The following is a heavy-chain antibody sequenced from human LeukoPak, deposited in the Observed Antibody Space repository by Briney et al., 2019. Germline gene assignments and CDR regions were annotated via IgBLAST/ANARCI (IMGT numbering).Heavy chain of an antibody. Sequence: GGSLRLSCAASGFTFSSYAMTWVRQAPGKGLEWVSAISESGGSTYYADSVKGRFTISRDNSKNTLSLQMNSLRAEDTAVYYCAKGYSAYALLDFWGQGALVTVSS. J-gene: IGHJ4*02. CDR3: AKGYSAYALLDF. V-gene: IGHV3-23*01. CDR1: GFTFSSYA. CDR2: ISESGGST. D-gene: IGHD5-12*01.